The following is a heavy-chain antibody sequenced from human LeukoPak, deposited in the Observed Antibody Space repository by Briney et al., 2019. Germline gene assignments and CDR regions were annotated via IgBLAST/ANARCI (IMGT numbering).Heavy chain of an antibody. Sequence: ASVKVSCKASGYTFTSYGISWVRQAPGQGLEWMGWISAYNGNTNYAQKLQGRVTMTTDTSTSTAYMELRSLRSDDTAVYYCARDQFKGVYYGSEIYYMDVWGKGTTVTVSS. D-gene: IGHD3-10*01. CDR1: GYTFTSYG. CDR3: ARDQFKGVYYGSEIYYMDV. V-gene: IGHV1-18*01. J-gene: IGHJ6*03. CDR2: ISAYNGNT.